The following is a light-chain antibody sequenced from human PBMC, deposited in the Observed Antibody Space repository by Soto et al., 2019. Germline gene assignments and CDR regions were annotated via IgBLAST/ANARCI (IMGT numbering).Light chain of an antibody. CDR1: SSDVGGYNY. V-gene: IGLV2-11*01. Sequence: QSALTQPRSVSESPGQSVTISCTGTSSDVGGYNYVSWYQQHSGKAPKVMIFDVSKRPSGVPDRFSGSKSGNTASLTISGLQAGDEADYYCCSYAGSYTWVFGGGTKLTVL. CDR2: DVS. CDR3: CSYAGSYTWV. J-gene: IGLJ3*02.